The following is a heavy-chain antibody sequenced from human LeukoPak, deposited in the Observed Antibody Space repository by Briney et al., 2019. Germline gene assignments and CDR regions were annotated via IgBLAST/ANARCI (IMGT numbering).Heavy chain of an antibody. CDR2: INWSGGST. CDR1: GFTFDDYG. J-gene: IGHJ5*02. V-gene: IGHV3-20*01. Sequence: GGSLRLSCAASGFTFDDYGMSWVRQVPGKGLEWVSGINWSGGSTGYADSVKGRFTISRDNAKNSLYLQMNSLRAEDTALYHCARDHDDILTGYSGPLWFDPWGQGTLVTVSS. D-gene: IGHD3-9*01. CDR3: ARDHDDILTGYSGPLWFDP.